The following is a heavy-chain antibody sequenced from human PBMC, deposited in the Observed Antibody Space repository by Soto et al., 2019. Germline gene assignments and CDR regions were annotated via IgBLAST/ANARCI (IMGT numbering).Heavy chain of an antibody. D-gene: IGHD6-13*01. CDR1: GGTFSNYA. V-gene: IGHV1-69*12. J-gene: IGHJ4*02. CDR2: IIPIFGTT. Sequence: QVQLVQSGAEVKKPGSSVKVSCKASGGTFSNYAISWVRQAPGQGLEWMGGIIPIFGTTNYAQRFQGRVTITADESTSTAYMELSSLRSEDTPLSYCARVSSSWYKYYFDYWGQGTLVPVSS. CDR3: ARVSSSWYKYYFDY.